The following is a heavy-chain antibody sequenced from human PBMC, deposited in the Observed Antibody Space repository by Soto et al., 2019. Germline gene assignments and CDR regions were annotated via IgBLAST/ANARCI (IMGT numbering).Heavy chain of an antibody. Sequence: QVQLVESGGGLVKPGGSLRLSCAASGFTFSDYYMSWIRQAPGKGLEWVSYISSSSSYTNYADSVKGRFTISRDNATNSLYLQMNSLRAEDTAVYYCARSITDYYDSSGYYDDYWGQGTLVTVSS. CDR2: ISSSSSYT. J-gene: IGHJ4*02. CDR3: ARSITDYYDSSGYYDDY. CDR1: GFTFSDYY. V-gene: IGHV3-11*05. D-gene: IGHD3-22*01.